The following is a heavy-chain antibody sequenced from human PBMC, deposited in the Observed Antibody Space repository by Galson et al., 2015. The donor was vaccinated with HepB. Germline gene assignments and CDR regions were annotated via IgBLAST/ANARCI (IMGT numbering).Heavy chain of an antibody. CDR2: IHYSGST. CDR1: GGSVRGYY. V-gene: IGHV4-59*08. Sequence: ETLSLTCTVSGGSVRGYYWHWIRQPPGKGLEWIGYIHYSGSTNYNPSLRSRVSMSADTSKNQVSLRMRSVTAADTAVYYCARQRDYWYGLDVWGQGTTVTVSS. CDR3: ARQRDYWYGLDV. J-gene: IGHJ6*02.